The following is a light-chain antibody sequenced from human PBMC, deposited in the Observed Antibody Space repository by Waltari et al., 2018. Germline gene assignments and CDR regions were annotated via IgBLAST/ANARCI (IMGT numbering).Light chain of an antibody. V-gene: IGLV10-54*01. J-gene: IGLJ3*02. CDR1: TNNVGYEG. Sequence: QAGLTQPPSVSNDLRQAVTLTCTGNTNNVGYEGASWLQQHQGHPPKLLSYRNNDRPSGISGRVSASRSGNTAFLTITRLQAEDEADYYCSAWDRSRSAWVFGGGTKVTVL. CDR3: SAWDRSRSAWV. CDR2: RNN.